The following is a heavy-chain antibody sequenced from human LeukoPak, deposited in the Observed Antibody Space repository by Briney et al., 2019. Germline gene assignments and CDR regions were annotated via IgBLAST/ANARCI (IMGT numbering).Heavy chain of an antibody. J-gene: IGHJ4*02. CDR2: IYYSGST. Sequence: PSQTLSLTCTVSGDSISSGGYYWSWIRQHPGKGLEWIGYIYYSGSTYYNPSLKSRVTISVDTSKNQFSPKLSSVTAADTAVYYCARDPTFGYSSSWGQGTLVTVSS. V-gene: IGHV4-31*03. D-gene: IGHD6-13*01. CDR1: GDSISSGGYY. CDR3: ARDPTFGYSSS.